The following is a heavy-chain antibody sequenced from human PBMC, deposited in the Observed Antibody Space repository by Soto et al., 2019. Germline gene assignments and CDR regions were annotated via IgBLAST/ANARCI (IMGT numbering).Heavy chain of an antibody. D-gene: IGHD3-10*01. CDR3: VKFRGRAYPYYYMDV. CDR1: GFTFSTYG. CDR2: YGGSGGSR. J-gene: IGHJ6*03. Sequence: DVQLLESGGGLVQWGGSLRLSCVSSGFTFSTYGMTWVRQAPGKGLGGVSYGGSGGSRYYAESVKGRFTISRDNSKNTLSLEMNSLRAEDTATYYCVKFRGRAYPYYYMDVWGKGTTVTVSS. V-gene: IGHV3-23*01.